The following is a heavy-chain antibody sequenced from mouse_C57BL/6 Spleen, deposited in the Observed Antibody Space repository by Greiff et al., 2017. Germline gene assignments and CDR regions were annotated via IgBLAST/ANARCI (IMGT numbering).Heavy chain of an antibody. J-gene: IGHJ1*03. D-gene: IGHD1-1*01. V-gene: IGHV1-80*01. CDR2: IYPGGGDT. CDR1: GYAFSSYW. Sequence: VQRVESGAELVKPGASVKISCKASGYAFSSYWMNWVQQRPGKGLEWIGKIYPGGGDTNYNGTFMSKATLTADNSSRTAYMQLSSLTSEDYAVYYCARSSPTVVRYFDVWGTGTTVTVSS. CDR3: ARSSPTVVRYFDV.